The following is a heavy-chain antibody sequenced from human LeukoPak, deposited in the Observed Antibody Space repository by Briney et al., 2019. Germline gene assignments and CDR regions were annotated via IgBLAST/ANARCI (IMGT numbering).Heavy chain of an antibody. CDR1: GFTFSSYG. Sequence: PGGSLRLSCAASGFTFSSYGMHWVCQAPGKGLEWVAVIWYDGSNKYYPDSVQGRFTISRDNAKNTLYLRMSSLRVDDTAVYFCAREQSVESAIDYWGQGTLVTVSS. CDR2: IWYDGSNK. J-gene: IGHJ4*02. CDR3: AREQSVESAIDY. V-gene: IGHV3-33*01. D-gene: IGHD6-19*01.